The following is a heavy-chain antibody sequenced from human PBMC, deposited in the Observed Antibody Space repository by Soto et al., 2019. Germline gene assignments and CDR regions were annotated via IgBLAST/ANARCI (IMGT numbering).Heavy chain of an antibody. CDR1: GGSFSGYY. CDR2: INHSGST. Sequence: QVQLQQWGAGLLKPSETLSLTCAVYGGSFSGYYWSWIRQPPGKGLEWIGEINHSGSTNYNPSLKSRVTISVDTSKNQFSLKRSSVTAADTAVYYCARGGRGYCSGGSCYSRANWFDPWGQGTLVTVSS. V-gene: IGHV4-34*01. J-gene: IGHJ5*02. CDR3: ARGGRGYCSGGSCYSRANWFDP. D-gene: IGHD2-15*01.